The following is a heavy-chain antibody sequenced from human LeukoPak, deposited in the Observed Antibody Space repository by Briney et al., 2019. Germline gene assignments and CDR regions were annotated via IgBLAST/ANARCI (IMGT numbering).Heavy chain of an antibody. CDR2: IYPGDSDT. Sequence: GESLKISCKGSGYSFNRNWIGWLRQLPGKGLEWMAIIYPGDSDTRYSPAFQGQVTISADKSISTAYLQWSSLKASDTAMYYCARQGASSWSSFDFWGQGTLVTVSS. J-gene: IGHJ4*02. V-gene: IGHV5-51*01. CDR3: ARQGASSWSSFDF. CDR1: GYSFNRNW. D-gene: IGHD6-13*01.